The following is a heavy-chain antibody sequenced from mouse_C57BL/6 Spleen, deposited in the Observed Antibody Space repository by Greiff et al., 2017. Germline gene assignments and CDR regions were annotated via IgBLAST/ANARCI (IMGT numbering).Heavy chain of an antibody. Sequence: EVQLVESGGDLVKPGGSLKLSCAASGFTFSSYGMSWVRQTPDKRLEWVATISSGGSYTYYPDSVKGRFTISRDNAKNTLYLQMSSLKSEDTAMYYCARRYDGYSDYWGQGTTLTVSS. CDR3: ARRYDGYSDY. V-gene: IGHV5-6*01. D-gene: IGHD2-3*01. J-gene: IGHJ2*01. CDR1: GFTFSSYG. CDR2: ISSGGSYT.